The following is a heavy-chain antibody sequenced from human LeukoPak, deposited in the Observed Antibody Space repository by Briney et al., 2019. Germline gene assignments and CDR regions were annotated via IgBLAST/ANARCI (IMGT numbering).Heavy chain of an antibody. D-gene: IGHD6-13*01. CDR2: ISSSSSTI. J-gene: IGHJ3*02. Sequence: GGSLRLSCAASGFTFSSYSMNWVRQAPGKGLEWVSYISSSSSTIYYADSVKGRFTISRDNAKNSLYLQMNSLRAEDTAVYYCASGSAAAAQGAFDIWGQGTMVTVSS. CDR1: GFTFSSYS. CDR3: ASGSAAAAQGAFDI. V-gene: IGHV3-48*01.